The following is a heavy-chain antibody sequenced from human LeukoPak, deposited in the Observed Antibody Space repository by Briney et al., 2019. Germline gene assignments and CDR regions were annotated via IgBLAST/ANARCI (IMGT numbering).Heavy chain of an antibody. CDR1: GYTFTSYG. Sequence: ASVKVSCKASGYTFTSYGISWVGQAPGQGREWMGWISAYNGNTNYAQKLQGRVTMTTDTSTSTAYMELRSLRSDDTAVYYCAREGRQSFGVVIGWFDPWGQGTLVTVSS. V-gene: IGHV1-18*01. CDR2: ISAYNGNT. CDR3: AREGRQSFGVVIGWFDP. D-gene: IGHD3-3*01. J-gene: IGHJ5*02.